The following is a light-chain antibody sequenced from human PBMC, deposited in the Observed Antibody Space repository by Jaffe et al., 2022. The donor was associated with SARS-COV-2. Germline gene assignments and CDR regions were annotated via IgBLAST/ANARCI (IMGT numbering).Light chain of an antibody. J-gene: IGKJ4*01. CDR3: QEYNNWVT. CDR1: QSVSSD. Sequence: EIVMTQSPATLSVSPGERATLSCRASQSVSSDLVWYQQKPGQAPRLLIYGASTRATGVPARFSGSGSGTEFTLTISSLQSEDVAVYYCQEYNNWVTFGGGTKVEIK. V-gene: IGKV3-15*01. CDR2: GAS.